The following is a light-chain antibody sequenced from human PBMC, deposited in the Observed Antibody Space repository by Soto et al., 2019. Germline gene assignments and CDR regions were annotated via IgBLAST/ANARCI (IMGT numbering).Light chain of an antibody. V-gene: IGKV3-20*01. CDR1: QSVSSRY. J-gene: IGKJ5*01. CDR2: GAS. Sequence: EIVLTQSPGTLSLSPGERATFSCRASQSVSSRYLAWYQQKPGQAPRLLIYGASSRATGIPDRFSGSGSGTDFTLTISRLEPEDFAVYYSQQYSSSPRVTFGQGTRLEIK. CDR3: QQYSSSPRVT.